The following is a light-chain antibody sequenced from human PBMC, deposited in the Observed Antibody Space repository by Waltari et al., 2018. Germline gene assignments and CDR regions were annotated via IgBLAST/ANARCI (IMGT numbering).Light chain of an antibody. CDR2: ENT. V-gene: IGLV1-51*02. Sequence: QSVLTQPPSVSAAPGQRVTISCSGGSSNIGNNSVSWYRQFPGTAPKLLFYENTERPSGIPGRFASSKSGTSATLDIIGLQAGDEADYYCGTWDSSLSGAVFGGGTHLTVL. CDR3: GTWDSSLSGAV. CDR1: SSNIGNNS. J-gene: IGLJ7*01.